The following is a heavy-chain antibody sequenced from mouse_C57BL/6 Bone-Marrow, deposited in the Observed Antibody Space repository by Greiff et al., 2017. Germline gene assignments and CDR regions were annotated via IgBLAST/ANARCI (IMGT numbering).Heavy chain of an antibody. Sequence: QVQLQQSGAELVRPGTSVKVSCKASGYAFTNYLIEWVKQRPGQGLEWIGVINPGSGGTNYNEKFKGKATLTADKPSSTAYMQLSSLTSEDSAVYFCATHYYYGSSYEDYWGQGTTLTVSS. CDR1: GYAFTNYL. CDR3: ATHYYYGSSYEDY. D-gene: IGHD1-1*01. J-gene: IGHJ2*01. CDR2: INPGSGGT. V-gene: IGHV1-54*01.